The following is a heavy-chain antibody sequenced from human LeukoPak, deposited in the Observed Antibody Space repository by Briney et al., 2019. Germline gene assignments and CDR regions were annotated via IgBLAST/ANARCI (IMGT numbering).Heavy chain of an antibody. CDR2: IDDSGST. Sequence: KTSETLSVICAVYGGSFSGYYWSWIGQPPGKGLEWIGEIDDSGSTNYNPSLKSRVTISVDTSKPQFSLNLSSVTAADTAVYYCARARSWHYFGSLRQGTLVTVSS. V-gene: IGHV4-34*01. CDR3: ARARSWHYFGS. D-gene: IGHD6-13*01. J-gene: IGHJ4*02. CDR1: GGSFSGYY.